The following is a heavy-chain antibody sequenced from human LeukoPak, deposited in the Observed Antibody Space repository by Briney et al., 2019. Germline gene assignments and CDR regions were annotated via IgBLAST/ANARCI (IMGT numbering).Heavy chain of an antibody. V-gene: IGHV3-30*03. CDR1: GFTFSSYS. Sequence: GGSLRLSCAASGFTFSSYSMNWVRQAPGKGLEWVAVISYDELRRFYTDSVKGRFTISKDNSQNTVFLQMDSLRPEDTAVYYCASPLAAAAPRWGQGTLVTVSS. CDR3: ASPLAAAAPR. D-gene: IGHD6-13*01. J-gene: IGHJ1*01. CDR2: ISYDELRR.